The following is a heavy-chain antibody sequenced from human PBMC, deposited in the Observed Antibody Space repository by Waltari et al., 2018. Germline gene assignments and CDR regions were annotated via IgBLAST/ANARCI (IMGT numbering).Heavy chain of an antibody. J-gene: IGHJ6*03. CDR2: MNPDSGNT. CDR1: GYTFTSYD. D-gene: IGHD6-13*01. CDR3: ASNRGISWYRYCYYYVDV. V-gene: IGHV1-8*01. Sequence: QVQLVQSGAEVKKPGASVKVSCKASGYTFTSYDINWVRQATGQGLEWMGWMNPDSGNTGYAQWFQGRVTMTRNTSIGSAYMELSSLISEDTAVYYCASNRGISWYRYCYYYVDVWVKGSTVTVSS.